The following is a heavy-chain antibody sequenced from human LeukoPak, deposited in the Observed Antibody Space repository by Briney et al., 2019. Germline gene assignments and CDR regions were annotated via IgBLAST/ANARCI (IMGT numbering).Heavy chain of an antibody. D-gene: IGHD3-22*01. CDR2: IRYDGSNK. CDR3: AKDGLMSYDSSGYYYYY. CDR1: GFTFSSYG. J-gene: IGHJ4*02. V-gene: IGHV3-30*02. Sequence: PGGSLRLSCAASGFTFSSYGMHWVRQAPGKGLEWVAFIRYDGSNKYYADSVKGRFTISRDNSKNTLYLQMNSLRAEDTAVYYCAKDGLMSYDSSGYYYYYWGQGTLVTVS.